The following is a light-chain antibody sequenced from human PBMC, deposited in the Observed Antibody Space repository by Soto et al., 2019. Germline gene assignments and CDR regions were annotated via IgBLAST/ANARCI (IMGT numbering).Light chain of an antibody. CDR1: QSVASN. V-gene: IGKV3-15*01. CDR2: GAS. CDR3: QQYHNLPPQYT. Sequence: EIVMTQSPASLSVSPGDGATLSCRASQSVASNVAWYQQKPGQGPRLLIHGASTRAVGVPARFSGSGSGTGFTLTISSLESEDFAVYYCQQYHNLPPQYTFGQGTKLQIK. J-gene: IGKJ2*01.